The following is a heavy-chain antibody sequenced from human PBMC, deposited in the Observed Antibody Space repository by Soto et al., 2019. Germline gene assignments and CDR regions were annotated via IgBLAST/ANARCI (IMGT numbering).Heavy chain of an antibody. CDR3: ARAKQLVLSY. Sequence: GGSLRLSCAASGFTFSSYSMNWVRQAPGKGLEWVSYISSSSTIYYADSVKGRFTISRDNAKNPLYLQMNSLRDEDTAVYYCARAKQLVLSYWGQGTLVTVSS. CDR2: ISSSSTI. CDR1: GFTFSSYS. J-gene: IGHJ4*02. V-gene: IGHV3-48*02. D-gene: IGHD6-6*01.